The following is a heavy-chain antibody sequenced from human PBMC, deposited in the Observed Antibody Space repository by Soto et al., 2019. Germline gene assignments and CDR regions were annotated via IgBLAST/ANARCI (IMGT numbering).Heavy chain of an antibody. CDR3: ATLTYCSSASCPNYYYVMDV. Sequence: EVKLLESGGGLVQPGGSLRLSCGVSGFTVTSNGVSWVRQAPGKGLEWVSAISPNGQGIWYADSVKGRFTISRDISRNTVFLQRDSLRAEDTAVYYCATLTYCSSASCPNYYYVMDVWGQGTTVTVSS. D-gene: IGHD2-2*01. J-gene: IGHJ6*02. V-gene: IGHV3-23*01. CDR1: GFTVTSNG. CDR2: ISPNGQGI.